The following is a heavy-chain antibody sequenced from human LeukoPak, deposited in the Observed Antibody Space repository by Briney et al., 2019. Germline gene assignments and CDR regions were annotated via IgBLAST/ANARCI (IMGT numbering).Heavy chain of an antibody. CDR2: ISPYNGNT. D-gene: IGHD3-22*01. V-gene: IGHV1-18*01. CDR1: GYTFTSYG. J-gene: IGHJ4*02. Sequence: ASVTVSFTASGYTFTSYGISWVRQAPGQRLEWMGWISPYNGNTNYAQKLQGRITMTTDTSTSTAYMELRSLRSDDTAVYYCARDSKYYYDTSRWRPPVDYWGQGTLVTVSS. CDR3: ARDSKYYYDTSRWRPPVDY.